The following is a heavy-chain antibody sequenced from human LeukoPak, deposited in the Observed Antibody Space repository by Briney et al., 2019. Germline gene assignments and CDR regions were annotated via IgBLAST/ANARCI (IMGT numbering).Heavy chain of an antibody. CDR3: ARSLYYYDSSGYYGDAFDI. CDR1: GYTFTSYA. V-gene: IGHV1-3*03. D-gene: IGHD3-22*01. CDR2: INAGNGNT. J-gene: IGHJ3*02. Sequence: ASVKVSCKASGYTFTSYAMHWVRQAPGQRLEWMGWINAGNGNTKYSQEFQGRVTITRDTSASTAYMELSSLRSEDMAVYYCARSLYYYDSSGYYGDAFDIWGQGTMVTVSS.